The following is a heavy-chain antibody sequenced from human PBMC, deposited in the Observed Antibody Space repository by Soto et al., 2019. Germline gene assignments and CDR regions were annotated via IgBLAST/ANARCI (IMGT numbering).Heavy chain of an antibody. CDR2: IYWDDDK. V-gene: IGHV2-5*02. CDR3: AHRRVQTYGDYEDFDY. CDR1: GFSLSTSGVG. J-gene: IGHJ4*02. D-gene: IGHD4-17*01. Sequence: QITLKESGPTLVKPTQTLTLTCTFSGFSLSTSGVGVGWIRQPPGKALEWLALIYWDDDKRYSPSLKSRLTITKDTSKNQVVLTMTNIDPVDTATYYCAHRRVQTYGDYEDFDYWGQGTLVTVSS.